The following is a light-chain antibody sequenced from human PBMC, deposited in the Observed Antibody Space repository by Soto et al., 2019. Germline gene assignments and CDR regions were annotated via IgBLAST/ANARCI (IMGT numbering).Light chain of an antibody. CDR3: QQGHTWPLT. J-gene: IGKJ2*01. V-gene: IGKV3-15*01. CDR1: QSINSE. Sequence: EIVMTQSPATLSLSPGERAALSCRASQSINSELAWYQQKPGQPPIILIYVESTRATGVPARFTGSESGSEFTLTISGLQSEDFAVYYCQQGHTWPLTFGQGNRLEI. CDR2: VES.